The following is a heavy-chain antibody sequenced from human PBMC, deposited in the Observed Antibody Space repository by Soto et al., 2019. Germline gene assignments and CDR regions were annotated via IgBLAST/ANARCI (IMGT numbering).Heavy chain of an antibody. CDR1: GFSLSTSGVG. J-gene: IGHJ6*02. Sequence: ESGPTLVNPAQTLTLTCTCSGFSLSTSGVGVGWIRQPPGKALEWLALIYWDDDRRYSPSLRSRLTINKDTSKNQVVLTMTNMDPVDTATYYCIQSRCGGDCLQSYASHYYYGMDVWGQGT. D-gene: IGHD2-21*02. CDR3: IQSRCGGDCLQSYASHYYYGMDV. V-gene: IGHV2-5*02. CDR2: IYWDDDR.